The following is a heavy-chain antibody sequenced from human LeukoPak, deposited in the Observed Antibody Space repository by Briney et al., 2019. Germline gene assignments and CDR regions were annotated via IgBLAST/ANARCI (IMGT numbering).Heavy chain of an antibody. J-gene: IGHJ4*02. CDR3: ARDPRLERIFWYFDY. Sequence: PGGSLRLSCAASGFTFSSYWMSWVRQAPGKGLEWVANIKQDGSEKYYVDSVKGRFTISRDNAKNSLYLQMNSLRAEDTAVYYCARDPRLERIFWYFDYWGQGTLVTVSS. CDR1: GFTFSSYW. V-gene: IGHV3-7*01. CDR2: IKQDGSEK. D-gene: IGHD1-1*01.